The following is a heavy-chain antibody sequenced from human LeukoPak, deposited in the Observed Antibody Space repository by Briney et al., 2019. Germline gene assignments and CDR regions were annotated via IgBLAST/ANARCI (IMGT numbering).Heavy chain of an antibody. CDR2: ISSSSSYI. CDR3: ASEVGATPDDY. Sequence: TGGSLRLSCAASGFTFSSYSMNWVRQAPGKGLEWVLSISSSSSYIYYADSVKGRFTISRDNAKNSLYLQMNSLRAEDTAVYYCASEVGATPDDYWGQGTLVTVSS. D-gene: IGHD1-26*01. J-gene: IGHJ4*02. V-gene: IGHV3-21*01. CDR1: GFTFSSYS.